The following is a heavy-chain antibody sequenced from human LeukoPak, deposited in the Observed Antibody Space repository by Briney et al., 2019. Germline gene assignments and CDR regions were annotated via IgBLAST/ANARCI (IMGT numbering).Heavy chain of an antibody. D-gene: IGHD4-23*01. Sequence: SQTLSLTCAVSGGSISSGGYSWSWIRQPPGKGLEWIGYIYHSGSTYYNPSLKSRVTISVDRSKNQFSLKLSSVAAADTAVYYCASYGGTDPSAFDTWGQGTMVTVSS. CDR3: ASYGGTDPSAFDT. J-gene: IGHJ3*02. CDR1: GGSISSGGYS. V-gene: IGHV4-30-2*01. CDR2: IYHSGST.